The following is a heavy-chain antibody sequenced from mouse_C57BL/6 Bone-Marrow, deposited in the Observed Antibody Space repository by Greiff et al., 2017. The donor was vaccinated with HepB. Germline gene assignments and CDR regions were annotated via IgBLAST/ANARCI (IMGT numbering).Heavy chain of an antibody. CDR1: GFNIKDDY. J-gene: IGHJ2*01. Sequence: VQLQQSGAELVRPGASVKLSCTASGFNIKDDYMHWVKQRPEQGLEWIGWIDPENGDTEYASKFQGKATITADTSSNTAYLQLSSLTSEDTAVYYCTYYGSSIDYWGQGTTLAVSS. D-gene: IGHD1-1*01. V-gene: IGHV14-4*01. CDR2: IDPENGDT. CDR3: TYYGSSIDY.